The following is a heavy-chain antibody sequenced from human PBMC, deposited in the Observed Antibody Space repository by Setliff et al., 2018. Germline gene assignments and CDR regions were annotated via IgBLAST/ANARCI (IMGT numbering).Heavy chain of an antibody. D-gene: IGHD3-22*01. Sequence: SETLSLTCTVSGGSISSYYWSWIRQPPGKGLEWIGYIYYSGSTNYNPSLKSRVTISVDTSKNQFSLKLSSVTAADTAVYYCASLSGGYFYYWGQGTLVTVSS. CDR3: ASLSGGYFYY. CDR2: IYYSGST. V-gene: IGHV4-59*12. CDR1: GGSISSYY. J-gene: IGHJ4*02.